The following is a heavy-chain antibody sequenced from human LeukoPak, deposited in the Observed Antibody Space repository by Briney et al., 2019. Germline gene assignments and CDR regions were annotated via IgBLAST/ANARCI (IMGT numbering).Heavy chain of an antibody. V-gene: IGHV3-30*01. D-gene: IGHD6-19*01. J-gene: IGHJ4*02. CDR2: ISYHGNTK. Sequence: GASLRLSCAASGFAFSSYAMHWVRQAPGKGLEWVSIISYHGNTKYYGDFVKGRFIISRDDSNNTLYLQMNSLRVDDTAVYYCVRDHVAVAGSPSDFWGQGTLVIVSS. CDR1: GFAFSSYA. CDR3: VRDHVAVAGSPSDF.